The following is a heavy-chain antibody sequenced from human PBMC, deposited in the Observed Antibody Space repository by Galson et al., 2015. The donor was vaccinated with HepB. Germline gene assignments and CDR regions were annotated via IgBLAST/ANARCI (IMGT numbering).Heavy chain of an antibody. Sequence: SLRLSCAASEFTFSRSGMHWVRQAPGKGLEWVALISYDGRNKYYADSVNGRFTISRDNSRNTVFLEMNSLRAEDTALYYCAKLYTGSGDYDDYWGQGTMVTVSS. D-gene: IGHD3-3*01. CDR1: EFTFSRSG. V-gene: IGHV3-30*18. CDR2: ISYDGRNK. J-gene: IGHJ4*02. CDR3: AKLYTGSGDYDDY.